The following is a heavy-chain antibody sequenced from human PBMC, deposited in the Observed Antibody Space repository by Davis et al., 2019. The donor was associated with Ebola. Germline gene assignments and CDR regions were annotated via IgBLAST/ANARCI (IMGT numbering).Heavy chain of an antibody. Sequence: SETLSLTCAVSGGSISSVGHSWSWIRQPPGKGLEWIGYIYHTGSTYYNPSLKSRVTISVDSSKNHFSLKLSSVTAADTAVYYCARENRWPSVYFDYWGQGTLVTVSS. CDR2: IYHTGST. D-gene: IGHD5-24*01. V-gene: IGHV4-30-2*01. CDR1: GGSISSVGHS. CDR3: ARENRWPSVYFDY. J-gene: IGHJ4*02.